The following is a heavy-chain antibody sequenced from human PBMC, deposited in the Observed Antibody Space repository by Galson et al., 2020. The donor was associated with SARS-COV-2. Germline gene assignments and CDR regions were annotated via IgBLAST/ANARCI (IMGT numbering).Heavy chain of an antibody. CDR2: IDPSDSYT. V-gene: IGHV5-10-1*01. Sequence: GESLKISCKGSGYSFTSYWISWVRQMPGKGLEWMGRIDPSDSYTNYSPSFHGHVTISADKSISTAYLQWSSLKASDTAMYYCASVPICTNGVCPFDYWGQGTLVTVSS. J-gene: IGHJ4*02. CDR1: GYSFTSYW. CDR3: ASVPICTNGVCPFDY. D-gene: IGHD2-8*01.